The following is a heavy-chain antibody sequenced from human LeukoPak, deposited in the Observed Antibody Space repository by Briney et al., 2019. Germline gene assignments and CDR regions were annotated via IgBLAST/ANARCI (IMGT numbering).Heavy chain of an antibody. Sequence: PGGSLRLSCAASGFAFSTYAMSWVRQAPGKGLEWVSVITGSGGSTSYADSVKGRFTISRDNAKNSLYLQMNSLRAEDTAVYYCARGSGRLYAVGAWGQGTLVTVSS. CDR2: ITGSGGST. V-gene: IGHV3-23*01. J-gene: IGHJ5*02. CDR3: ARGSGRLYAVGA. D-gene: IGHD3-10*01. CDR1: GFAFSTYA.